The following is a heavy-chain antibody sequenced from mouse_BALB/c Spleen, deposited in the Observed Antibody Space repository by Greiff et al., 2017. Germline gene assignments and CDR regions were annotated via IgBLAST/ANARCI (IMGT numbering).Heavy chain of an antibody. CDR2: IYWDDDK. CDR1: GFSLSTSGMG. D-gene: IGHD2-1*01. CDR3: ARQGHHYGNYEAWFAY. J-gene: IGHJ3*01. Sequence: QVTLKVCGPGILQPSQTLSLTCSFSGFSLSTSGMGVSWIRQPSGKGLEWLAHIYWDDDKRYNPSLKSRLTISKDTSRNQVFLKITSVDTADTATYYCARQGHHYGNYEAWFAYWGQGTLVTVSA. V-gene: IGHV8-12*01.